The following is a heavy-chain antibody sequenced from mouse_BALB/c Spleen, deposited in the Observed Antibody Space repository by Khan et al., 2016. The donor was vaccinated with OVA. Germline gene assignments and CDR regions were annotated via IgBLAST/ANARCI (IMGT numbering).Heavy chain of an antibody. CDR2: IWSDGST. CDR1: GFSLTNYG. J-gene: IGHJ4*01. CDR3: ARQPYYHYNIMDY. D-gene: IGHD2-10*01. V-gene: IGHV2-6-1*01. Sequence: VELVESGPGLVAPSQSLSITCTISGFSLTNYGVHWLRQPPGRGLEWLVVIWSDGSTTYNSALKSRLSISKDNSKSQVFLKMNNLQTDDTAVYYCARQPYYHYNIMDYWGQGTSVTVSS.